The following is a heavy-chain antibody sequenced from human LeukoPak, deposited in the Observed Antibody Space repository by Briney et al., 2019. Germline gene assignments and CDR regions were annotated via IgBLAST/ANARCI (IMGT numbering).Heavy chain of an antibody. Sequence: ASVKVSCKASGYTFTSYDINWVRQATGQGLEWMGWMNANSGNTGYAQKFQGRVTMTRSTSISTAYMELSSLRSDDTAVYYCAREGLSDSSGYLEVRIAAYYFDYWGQGTLVTVSS. V-gene: IGHV1-8*01. J-gene: IGHJ4*02. CDR1: GYTFTSYD. CDR2: MNANSGNT. D-gene: IGHD3-22*01. CDR3: AREGLSDSSGYLEVRIAAYYFDY.